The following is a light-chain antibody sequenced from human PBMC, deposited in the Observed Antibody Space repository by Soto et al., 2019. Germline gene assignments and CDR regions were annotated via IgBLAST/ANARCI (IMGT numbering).Light chain of an antibody. J-gene: IGKJ3*01. Sequence: EIGCTLSPRALSLSTGERATLYCRASQSVSSSYLAWYQQKPGQAPRLPIYGASSRATGIPDRFSGSGSGTDFTLTISRLEPEDFAVYYCQQYGTSPGLFTFGPGTKVDI. CDR2: GAS. V-gene: IGKV3-20*01. CDR3: QQYGTSPGLFT. CDR1: QSVSSSY.